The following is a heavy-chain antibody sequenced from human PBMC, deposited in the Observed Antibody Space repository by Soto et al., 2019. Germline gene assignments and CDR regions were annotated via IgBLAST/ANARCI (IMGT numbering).Heavy chain of an antibody. Sequence: DVQVVESGGRLVQPGGSLRLSCAASGFTFSNYWLHWVRQTPGKGLVWVSRIKFDGSITNYADSVKGRVTLSRDNAKNTVYLKMDCLRADDTAVYYCARGARNYYYFDCWGQGTLVTVSS. CDR1: GFTFSNYW. D-gene: IGHD4-4*01. CDR2: IKFDGSIT. J-gene: IGHJ4*02. CDR3: ARGARNYYYFDC. V-gene: IGHV3-74*01.